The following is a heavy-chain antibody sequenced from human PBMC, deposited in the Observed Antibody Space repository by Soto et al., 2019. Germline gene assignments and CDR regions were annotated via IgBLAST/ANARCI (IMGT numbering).Heavy chain of an antibody. CDR3: AKDFGDSAFYGLDV. Sequence: SLRLSCAASGFTFSSYAMSWVRQAPGKGLEWVSVIGGSGGSPYYADSVKGRFTISRDNSKNTLYLQMNSLRAEDTAVYYCAKDFGDSAFYGLDVWGQGTTVTVSS. J-gene: IGHJ6*02. D-gene: IGHD2-21*02. V-gene: IGHV3-23*01. CDR1: GFTFSSYA. CDR2: IGGSGGSP.